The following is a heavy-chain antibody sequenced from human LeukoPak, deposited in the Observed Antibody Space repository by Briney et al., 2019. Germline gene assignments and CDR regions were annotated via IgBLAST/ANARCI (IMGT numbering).Heavy chain of an antibody. V-gene: IGHV3-30*04. CDR3: GAVAATTFDY. Sequence: GGSLRLSCAASGFTFSSYAMHWVRQAPGKGLEWVAVISYDGSNKYYADSVKGRFTISRDNSKNTLYLQINSLRAEDTAVYYCGAVAATTFDYWGQGTLVTVSS. J-gene: IGHJ4*02. CDR1: GFTFSSYA. CDR2: ISYDGSNK. D-gene: IGHD6-19*01.